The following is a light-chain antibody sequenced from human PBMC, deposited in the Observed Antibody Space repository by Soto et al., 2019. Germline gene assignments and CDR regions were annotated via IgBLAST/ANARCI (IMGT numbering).Light chain of an antibody. J-gene: IGKJ2*01. V-gene: IGKV1-5*01. CDR3: QQYNSYSVNA. Sequence: DIQMTQSPYTLSASVGDRVTITCRASQSISGWLAWYQQKPGKAPKLLIYDASSLESGVPSRFSGSGSGTESTLTISRLQPDDFATYYCQQYNSYSVNAFGQGTKVDIK. CDR2: DAS. CDR1: QSISGW.